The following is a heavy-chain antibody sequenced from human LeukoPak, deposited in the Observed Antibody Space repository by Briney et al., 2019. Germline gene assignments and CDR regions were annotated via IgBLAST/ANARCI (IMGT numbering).Heavy chain of an antibody. Sequence: PSQTLSLTCTVSGGSISSGSYYWDWIRQPPGKGLEWIGSIYYSGSTYYNPSLKSRVTISVDTSKNQFSLKLSSVTAADTAVYYCARGDVGSSGYYVDYWGQGTLVTVSS. CDR1: GGSISSGSYY. J-gene: IGHJ4*02. V-gene: IGHV4-39*07. D-gene: IGHD3-22*01. CDR3: ARGDVGSSGYYVDY. CDR2: IYYSGST.